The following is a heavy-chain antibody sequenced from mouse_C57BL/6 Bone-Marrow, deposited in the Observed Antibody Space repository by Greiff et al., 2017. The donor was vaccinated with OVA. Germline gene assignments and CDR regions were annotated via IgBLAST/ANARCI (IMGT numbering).Heavy chain of an antibody. J-gene: IGHJ1*03. Sequence: VQLQQPGAELVKPGASVKLSCKASGYTFTSYWMHWVKQRPGQGLEWIGMIHPNSGSTNYNEKFKSKATLTVDKSSSTAYMQLSSLTSEDSAVYYCARGYDYFYWYFDVWGTGTTVTVSS. CDR3: ARGYDYFYWYFDV. CDR1: GYTFTSYW. V-gene: IGHV1-64*01. CDR2: IHPNSGST. D-gene: IGHD2-4*01.